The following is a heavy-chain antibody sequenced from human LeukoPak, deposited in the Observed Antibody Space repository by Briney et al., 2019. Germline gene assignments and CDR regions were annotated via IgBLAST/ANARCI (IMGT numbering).Heavy chain of an antibody. V-gene: IGHV4-59*01. CDR2: IYYSGST. D-gene: IGHD3-9*01. J-gene: IGHJ3*02. CDR1: GGSISSYY. CDR3: ARAADYDILTGYYPDAFDI. Sequence: SETLSLTCTVSGGSISSYYWSWIRQPPGKRLEWIGHIYYSGSTNYNPSLKSRVTISVDTSRNQFSLKLRSVTAADTAVYYCARAADYDILTGYYPDAFDIWGQGTMVTVSS.